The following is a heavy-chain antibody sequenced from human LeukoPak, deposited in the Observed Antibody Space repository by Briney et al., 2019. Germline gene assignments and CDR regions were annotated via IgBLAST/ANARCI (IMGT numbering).Heavy chain of an antibody. CDR3: AKVADTPTTVTTAHLDY. CDR1: GFTFDDYA. Sequence: GRSLRLSCAASGFTFDDYAMHWVRQAPGKGLEWVSGISWNSGSIGYADSVKGRFTISRDNSKNTLYLQMNSLRAEDTAVYYCAKVADTPTTVTTAHLDYWGQGTLVTVSS. D-gene: IGHD4-17*01. CDR2: ISWNSGSI. J-gene: IGHJ4*02. V-gene: IGHV3-9*01.